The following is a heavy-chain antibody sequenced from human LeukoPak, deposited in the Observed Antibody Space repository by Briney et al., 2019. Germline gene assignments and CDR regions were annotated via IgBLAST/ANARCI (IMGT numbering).Heavy chain of an antibody. CDR3: AKWKYSNSGIDDY. CDR2: ITSVSSYK. V-gene: IGHV3-21*04. Sequence: GGSLRLSCKASGFTFSNYAMNWVRQAPGKGLEWVSSITSVSSYKYYADSVKGRFTISRDNSKNMLYLQMNSLRAEDTAVYYCAKWKYSNSGIDDYWGQGTLVTVSS. CDR1: GFTFSNYA. D-gene: IGHD6-6*01. J-gene: IGHJ4*02.